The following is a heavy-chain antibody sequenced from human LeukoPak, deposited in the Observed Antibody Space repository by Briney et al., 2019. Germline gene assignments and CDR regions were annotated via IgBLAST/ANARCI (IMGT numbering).Heavy chain of an antibody. Sequence: GASLKISCKGSGSSLTSYWIGWVRPLPGKGLEWMGIIYPGDSDTRYSPSFQGQVTISADTSISTAYLKWNSLKASDTAMYYCARFIVVVPAATPRGYVDYWGQGTLVTVSS. J-gene: IGHJ4*02. CDR3: ARFIVVVPAATPRGYVDY. CDR1: GSSLTSYW. D-gene: IGHD2-2*01. CDR2: IYPGDSDT. V-gene: IGHV5-51*01.